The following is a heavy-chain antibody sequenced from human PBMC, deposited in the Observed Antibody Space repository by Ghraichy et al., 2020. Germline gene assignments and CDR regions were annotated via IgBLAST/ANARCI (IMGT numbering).Heavy chain of an antibody. J-gene: IGHJ3*02. V-gene: IGHV4-39*01. D-gene: IGHD3-22*01. CDR3: ARLPDDYYYDSAHDAFDI. Sequence: SETLSLTCTVSGGSISSSSYYWGWIRQPPGKGLEWIGSIYYSGSTYYNPSLKSRVTISVDTSKNQFSLKLSSVTAADTAVYYCARLPDDYYYDSAHDAFDIWGQGTMVTVSS. CDR1: GGSISSSSYY. CDR2: IYYSGST.